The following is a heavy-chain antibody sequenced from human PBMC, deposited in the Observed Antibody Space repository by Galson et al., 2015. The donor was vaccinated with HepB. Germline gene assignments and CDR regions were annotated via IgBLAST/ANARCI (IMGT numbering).Heavy chain of an antibody. D-gene: IGHD3-22*01. CDR3: ARGARYDSSGYYPSYYYYYYMDV. J-gene: IGHJ6*03. CDR1: GDSVSSNSAA. CDR2: TYYRSKWYN. V-gene: IGHV6-1*01. Sequence: CAISGDSVSSNSAAWNWIRQSPSRGLEWLGRTYYRSKWYNDYAVSVKSRITINPDTSKNQFSLQLNSVTPEDTAVYYCARGARYDSSGYYPSYYYYYYMDVWGKGTTVTVSS.